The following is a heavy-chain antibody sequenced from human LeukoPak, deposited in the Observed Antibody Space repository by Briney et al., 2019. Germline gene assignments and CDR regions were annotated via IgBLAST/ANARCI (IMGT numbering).Heavy chain of an antibody. CDR2: IYYSGST. V-gene: IGHV4-39*01. J-gene: IGHJ6*03. D-gene: IGHD3-3*01. CDR1: GGSISSSSYY. Sequence: PSETLSLTCTVSGGSISSSSYYRGWIRQPPGKGLEWIGSIYYSGSTYYNPSLKSRVTISVDTSKNQFSLKLSSVTAADTAVYYCEGDFWSYYYMDVWGKGTTVTVSS. CDR3: EGDFWSYYYMDV.